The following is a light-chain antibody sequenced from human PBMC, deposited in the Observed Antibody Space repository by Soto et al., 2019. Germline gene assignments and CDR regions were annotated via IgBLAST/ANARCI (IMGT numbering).Light chain of an antibody. CDR1: SGHSSYA. CDR3: QTWGTGIQV. J-gene: IGLJ3*02. CDR2: LNSDGSH. Sequence: QSVLTQSPSASASLGASVKLTCTLSSGHSSYAIEWHQQQQEKGPGYLMKLNSDGSHSKGDGIPYRFSGSSSGAERYLTISSLQSEDEADYYCQTWGTGIQVFGGGTKVTVL. V-gene: IGLV4-69*01.